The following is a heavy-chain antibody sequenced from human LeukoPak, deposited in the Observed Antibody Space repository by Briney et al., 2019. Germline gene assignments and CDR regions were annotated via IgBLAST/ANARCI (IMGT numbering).Heavy chain of an antibody. D-gene: IGHD3-22*01. J-gene: IGHJ4*02. CDR3: ARGSRMSSGYYRGQFDY. Sequence: SETLSLTCAVYGGSFGGYYWSWIRQPPGQGLEWIGEINHSGSTNYNPSLKSRVTISVDTSKNQFSLKLSSVTAADTAVYYCARGSRMSSGYYRGQFDYWGQGTLVTVSS. V-gene: IGHV4-34*01. CDR1: GGSFGGYY. CDR2: INHSGST.